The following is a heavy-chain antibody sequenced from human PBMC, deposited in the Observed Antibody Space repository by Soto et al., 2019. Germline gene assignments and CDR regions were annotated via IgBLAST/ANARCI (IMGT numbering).Heavy chain of an antibody. CDR3: ARRSDILTGYSQNWFDP. D-gene: IGHD3-9*01. J-gene: IGHJ5*02. CDR1: GYSFTSYW. V-gene: IGHV5-51*01. Sequence: PGESLKISCMGSGYSFTSYWIGWVRQMPGKGLEWMGIIYPGDSDTRYSPSFQGQVTISADKSISTAYLQWSSLKASDTAMYYCARRSDILTGYSQNWFDPWGQGTLVTVSS. CDR2: IYPGDSDT.